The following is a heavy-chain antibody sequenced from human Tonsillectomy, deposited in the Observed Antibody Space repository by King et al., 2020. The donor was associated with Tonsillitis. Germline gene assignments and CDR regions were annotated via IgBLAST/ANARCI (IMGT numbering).Heavy chain of an antibody. CDR1: GDTFSSYS. CDR3: ARAEDPAMAYYMDV. J-gene: IGHJ6*03. V-gene: IGHV1-69*12. CDR2: TIPLFGTA. Sequence: QLVQSGAEVKKPGSSVKVSCKASGDTFSSYSISWVRQARGQGLEWMGGTIPLFGTANYAQKFQGRVTIIADESTSTAYMELSSLRSEDTAVYYCARAEDPAMAYYMDVWGKGTTVTVSS. D-gene: IGHD5-18*01.